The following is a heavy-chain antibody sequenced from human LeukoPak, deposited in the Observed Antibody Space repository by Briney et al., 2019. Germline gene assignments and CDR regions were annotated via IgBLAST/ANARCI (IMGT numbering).Heavy chain of an antibody. J-gene: IGHJ4*02. CDR1: GFTFSSYA. D-gene: IGHD5-18*01. CDR3: AKDPEAMVISYYFDY. Sequence: GRSLRLSCAASGFTFSSYAMHWVRQAPGKGLEWVAVISYDGSNKYYADSVKGRFTISRDNSKNTLYLQMNSLRAEDTALYYCAKDPEAMVISYYFDYWGQGTLVTVSS. V-gene: IGHV3-30-3*01. CDR2: ISYDGSNK.